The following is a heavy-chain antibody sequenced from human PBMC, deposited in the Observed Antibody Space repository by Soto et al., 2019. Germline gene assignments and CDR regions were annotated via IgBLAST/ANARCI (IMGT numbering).Heavy chain of an antibody. Sequence: SETLPLTCAVSSGSISSSNCWSWVRQPPGKWLERIGEIYHSGSTNYNPSLKSRVTISVDKSKNQFSLKLSSVTAADTAVYYCASSYDYIWGSYRRDYYYYMEVWGKGTTVTVSS. D-gene: IGHD3-16*02. CDR1: SGSISSSNC. V-gene: IGHV4-4*02. CDR3: ASSYDYIWGSYRRDYYYYMEV. J-gene: IGHJ6*03. CDR2: IYHSGST.